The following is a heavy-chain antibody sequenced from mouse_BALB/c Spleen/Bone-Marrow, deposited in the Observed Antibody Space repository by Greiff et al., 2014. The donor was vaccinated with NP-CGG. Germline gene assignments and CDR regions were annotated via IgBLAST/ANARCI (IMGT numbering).Heavy chain of an antibody. CDR3: ARGLYRGFAY. Sequence: EVKLMESGAELVKPGASVKLSCTASGFNIKDTYMHWVKQRPEQGLEWIGRIDPANGNTKYDPKFQGKATITADTSSNTAYLQLSSLTSEDTAVYYCARGLYRGFAYWGQGTLVTVSA. D-gene: IGHD2-1*01. CDR2: IDPANGNT. V-gene: IGHV14-3*02. J-gene: IGHJ3*01. CDR1: GFNIKDTY.